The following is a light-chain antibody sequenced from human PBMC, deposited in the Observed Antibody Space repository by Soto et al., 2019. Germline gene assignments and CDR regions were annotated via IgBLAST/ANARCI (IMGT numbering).Light chain of an antibody. CDR1: QSVNSN. V-gene: IGKV3-15*01. J-gene: IGKJ1*01. Sequence: TVMTQSAATLSVSPGERATLSCRASQSVNSNLAWYQQKLGQAPRVLIFGASTRATGIPARFSGSGSGTEFSLTINSLQSEDFAVYYCQEYNTWPWTFGQGTKV. CDR2: GAS. CDR3: QEYNTWPWT.